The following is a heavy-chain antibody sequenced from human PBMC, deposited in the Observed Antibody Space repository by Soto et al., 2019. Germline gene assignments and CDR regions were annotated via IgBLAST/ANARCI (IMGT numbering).Heavy chain of an antibody. V-gene: IGHV3-9*01. D-gene: IGHD6-13*01. Sequence: GGSLRLSCAVSGFTFSGYWMHWVRQAPGKGLEWVSGISWNSGSIGYADSVKGRFTISRDNAKNSLYLQMNSLRAEDTALYYCAKDVESLAAAGSPYYFDYWGQGTLVTVSS. CDR2: ISWNSGSI. CDR1: GFTFSGYW. J-gene: IGHJ4*02. CDR3: AKDVESLAAAGSPYYFDY.